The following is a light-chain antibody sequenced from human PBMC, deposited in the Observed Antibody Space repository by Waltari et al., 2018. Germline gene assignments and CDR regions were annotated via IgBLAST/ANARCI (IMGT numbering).Light chain of an antibody. Sequence: ETVLTQSPGTLSLSPGEGATLSCRASQSVSNNYLAWYQQRPGQSPRLLFTGAWIRATGIPDRFSGSGSGTDFTLTISRLEPEDFAVYYCQQYGNSPGTFGQGTRVEI. CDR1: QSVSNNY. J-gene: IGKJ1*01. CDR2: GAW. CDR3: QQYGNSPGT. V-gene: IGKV3-20*01.